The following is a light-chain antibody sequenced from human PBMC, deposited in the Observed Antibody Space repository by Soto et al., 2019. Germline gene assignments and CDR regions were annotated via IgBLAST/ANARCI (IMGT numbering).Light chain of an antibody. CDR3: HQLNSYPHT. V-gene: IGKV1-9*01. CDR2: AAS. Sequence: DIQLTQSPSFLSASVGDRVTITCRASQGISSYLAWYQQIPGKAPNLLIYAASTLQSGVPSRFSGSGSGTEFTLTICSLQPEDFATYYCHQLNSYPHTFGQGTRLEMK. CDR1: QGISSY. J-gene: IGKJ5*01.